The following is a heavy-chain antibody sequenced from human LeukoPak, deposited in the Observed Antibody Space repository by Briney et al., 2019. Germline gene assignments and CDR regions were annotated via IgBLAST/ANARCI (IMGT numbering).Heavy chain of an antibody. J-gene: IGHJ4*02. CDR2: IYSSRST. CDR1: GGSISSSSYY. D-gene: IGHD4-17*01. V-gene: IGHV4-39*01. Sequence: PSETLSLTCTVSGGSISSSSYYWGGIRQPPGKGREGIGSIYSSRSTYYSPSLKSRVTISVDTSKNQFSVKLSSVTAADTAVYYCARLGDYGPGVFDYWGQGTLVTVSS. CDR3: ARLGDYGPGVFDY.